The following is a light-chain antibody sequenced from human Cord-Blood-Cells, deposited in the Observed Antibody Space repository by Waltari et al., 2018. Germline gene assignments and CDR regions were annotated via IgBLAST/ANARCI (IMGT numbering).Light chain of an antibody. Sequence: EIVLTKSPGTLSLSPGERATLSCRASQSVSSSYLAWYQQKPGQAPRLLIYGASSRATGIPDRFSGSGSGTDFTLTISRLEPEDFAVYYCQQYGSSHLTFGGGTKVEIK. V-gene: IGKV3-20*01. CDR3: QQYGSSHLT. J-gene: IGKJ4*01. CDR2: GAS. CDR1: QSVSSSY.